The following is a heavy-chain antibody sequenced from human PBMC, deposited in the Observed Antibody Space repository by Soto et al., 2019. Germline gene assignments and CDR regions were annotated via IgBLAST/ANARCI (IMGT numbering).Heavy chain of an antibody. CDR2: IYYSGST. J-gene: IGHJ4*02. V-gene: IGHV4-31*03. CDR1: GGSISSGGYY. Sequence: SETLSLTCTVSGGSISSGGYYWSWIRQHPGKGLEWIGYIYYSGSTYYNPSLKSRVTISVDTSKNQFSLKLSSVTAADTAVYYCASSHGRLKDYYDSSGYVFDYWGQGTLV. CDR3: ASSHGRLKDYYDSSGYVFDY. D-gene: IGHD3-22*01.